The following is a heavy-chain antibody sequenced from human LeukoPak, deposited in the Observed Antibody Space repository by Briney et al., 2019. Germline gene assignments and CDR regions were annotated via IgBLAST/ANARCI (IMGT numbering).Heavy chain of an antibody. D-gene: IGHD2-15*01. Sequence: PGGSLRLSCAASGFTFRRHWMSWVRQAPGKRLEWVANIKEDGSETYSVDSVKGRFTISRDNAKNSLYLQMNSLRAEDTAVYYCIGRNGVVVAAAIRDYFDYWGQGTLVTVSS. CDR2: IKEDGSET. J-gene: IGHJ4*02. CDR1: GFTFRRHW. V-gene: IGHV3-7*01. CDR3: IGRNGVVVAAAIRDYFDY.